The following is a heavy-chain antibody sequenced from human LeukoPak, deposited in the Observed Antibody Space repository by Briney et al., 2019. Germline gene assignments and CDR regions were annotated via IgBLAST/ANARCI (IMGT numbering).Heavy chain of an antibody. D-gene: IGHD3-16*01. CDR1: GYSFTGYF. CDR3: AGRFYYAMDV. CDR2: INPNSGDT. Sequence: ASVKVSCKASGYSFTGYFMQWVRQAPGQGLEWMGWINPNSGDTNYAQKFQGRVTMTRDTSISTAYMELSRLRSDDAAVYYCAGRFYYAMDVWGQGTTVTVSS. V-gene: IGHV1-2*02. J-gene: IGHJ6*02.